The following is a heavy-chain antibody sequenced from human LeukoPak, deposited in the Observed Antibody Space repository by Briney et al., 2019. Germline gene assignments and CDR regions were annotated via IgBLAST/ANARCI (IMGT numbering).Heavy chain of an antibody. CDR2: ISSSSSYI. CDR3: ARDRLRYHNWFDP. Sequence: GGSLRLSCAASGFTFSSYSMNWVRQAPGKGLEWVSSISSSSSYIYYADSVKGRFTISRDNAKNSLYLQMNSLRAEDTAVYYCARDRLRYHNWFDPWGQGTLVTVSS. V-gene: IGHV3-21*01. D-gene: IGHD5-12*01. CDR1: GFTFSSYS. J-gene: IGHJ5*02.